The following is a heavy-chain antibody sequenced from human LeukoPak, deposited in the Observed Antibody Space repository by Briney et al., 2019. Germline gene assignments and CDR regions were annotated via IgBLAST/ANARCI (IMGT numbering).Heavy chain of an antibody. CDR1: GYTLTELS. CDR3: ATDRDRGDAFDI. V-gene: IGHV1-24*01. CDR2: FDPEDGET. D-gene: IGHD3-10*01. Sequence: ASVKVSCKVSGYTLTELSMHWVRQAPGKGLEWMGGFDPEDGETIYAQKFQGRVTMTEDTSTDTAYMELSSLGSEDTAVYYCATDRDRGDAFDIWGQGTMVTVSS. J-gene: IGHJ3*02.